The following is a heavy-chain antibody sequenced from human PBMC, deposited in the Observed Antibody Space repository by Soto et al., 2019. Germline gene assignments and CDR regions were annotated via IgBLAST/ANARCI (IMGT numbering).Heavy chain of an antibody. Sequence: QVQLVQSGAAVKKPGASVKVSCKASGYTFTSYGISWVRQAPGQGLEGMGWISAYNGNTNYAQKLQGRVTMTTDTSTSTAYMELRSLRSDDTAVYYCARSTYYYGSGSSNDAFDIWGQGTMVTVSS. CDR2: ISAYNGNT. CDR1: GYTFTSYG. V-gene: IGHV1-18*01. D-gene: IGHD3-10*01. CDR3: ARSTYYYGSGSSNDAFDI. J-gene: IGHJ3*02.